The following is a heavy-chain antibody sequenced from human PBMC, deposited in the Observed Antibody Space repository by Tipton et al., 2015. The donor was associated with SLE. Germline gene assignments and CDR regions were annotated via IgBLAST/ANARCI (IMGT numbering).Heavy chain of an antibody. CDR1: GGSFSGYY. CDR3: AGTNYDVLTGYHRVDTFDI. Sequence: TLSLTCDVNGGSFSGYYWSWIRQSPGKGLEWLGSIYSSGGTYYNPSLKSRVTISVDTSKNQFSLELSSVTAADTAVYYCAGTNYDVLTGYHRVDTFDIWGQGTMVTVSS. V-gene: IGHV4-34*01. CDR2: IYSSGGT. J-gene: IGHJ3*02. D-gene: IGHD3-9*01.